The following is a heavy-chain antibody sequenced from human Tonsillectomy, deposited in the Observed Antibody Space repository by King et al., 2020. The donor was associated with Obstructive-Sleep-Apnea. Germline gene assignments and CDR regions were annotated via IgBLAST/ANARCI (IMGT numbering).Heavy chain of an antibody. Sequence: VQLVEPGGGLVQPGGSLRLSCAASGFTFSSYAMSWVRQAPGKGLEWVSAIRSSGGSTYYADSVKGRFTIPRDNSKNTLYLQMNSLRAEDTAVYYCAKSPSSGWGDGFDYWGQGTLVTVSS. CDR1: GFTFSSYA. V-gene: IGHV3-23*04. J-gene: IGHJ4*02. D-gene: IGHD6-19*01. CDR3: AKSPSSGWGDGFDY. CDR2: IRSSGGST.